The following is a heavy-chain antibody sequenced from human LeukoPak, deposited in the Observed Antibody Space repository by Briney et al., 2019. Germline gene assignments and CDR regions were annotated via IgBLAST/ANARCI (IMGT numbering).Heavy chain of an antibody. J-gene: IGHJ6*02. D-gene: IGHD3-10*01. Sequence: ASVKVSCKASGYTFTNYYIHWVRQAPGQGLEWMGIINPAGGSTGYAQKFQGRVTMTRDTSTSTVYMELSSLRSEDTAVYYCARYKVPPHQDSSMVPGVYYYYGMDVWGLGTTVTVSS. CDR2: INPAGGST. V-gene: IGHV1-46*01. CDR1: GYTFTNYY. CDR3: ARYKVPPHQDSSMVPGVYYYYGMDV.